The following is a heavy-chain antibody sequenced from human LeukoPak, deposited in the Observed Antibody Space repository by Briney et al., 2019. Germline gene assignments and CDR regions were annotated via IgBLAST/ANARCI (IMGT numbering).Heavy chain of an antibody. CDR3: VADSSSWPSHGLDP. V-gene: IGHV4-38-2*01. D-gene: IGHD6-13*01. J-gene: IGHJ5*02. CDR2: IHHSGTT. CDR1: GSSIYSDYF. Sequence: SENLSLTCAVSGSSIYSDYFWAWIRQPPGKGLEWIGSIHHSGTTYYNPSLKSRVTISVDTSKNQFSLKLSSVTAADTAVYYWVADSSSWPSHGLDPWGQGNLVTVSS.